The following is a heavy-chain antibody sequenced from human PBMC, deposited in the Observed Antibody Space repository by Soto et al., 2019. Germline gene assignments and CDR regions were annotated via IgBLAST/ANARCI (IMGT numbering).Heavy chain of an antibody. D-gene: IGHD2-21*02. CDR2: INHSGST. CDR1: GGSFSGYY. V-gene: IGHV4-34*01. CDR3: ARADPGGVVTRDFNY. J-gene: IGHJ4*02. Sequence: PSETLSLTCAVYGGSFSGYYWSWIRQPPGKGLEWIGEINHSGSTNYNPSLKSRVTISVDTSKNQFSLKLSSVTAADTAVYYCARADPGGVVTRDFNYWGQGTLVTVSS.